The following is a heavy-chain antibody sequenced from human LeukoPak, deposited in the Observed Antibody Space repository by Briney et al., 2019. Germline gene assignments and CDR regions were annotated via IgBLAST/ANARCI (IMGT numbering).Heavy chain of an antibody. CDR1: GFTFSSYA. CDR2: ISSDGSHK. J-gene: IGHJ4*02. D-gene: IGHD6-19*01. CDR3: AKDGGAAVAGTIDF. V-gene: IGHV3-30*18. Sequence: PGGSLRLSCAASGFTFSSYAMHWVRQAPGKGLEWVAVISSDGSHKFYGDPVKGRFTTSRDNSKNTLYLQMDSLRAEDTALYYCAKDGGAAVAGTIDFWGQGTLVTVSS.